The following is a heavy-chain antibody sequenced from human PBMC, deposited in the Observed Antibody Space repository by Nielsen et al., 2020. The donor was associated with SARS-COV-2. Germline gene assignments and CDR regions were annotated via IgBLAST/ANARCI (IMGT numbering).Heavy chain of an antibody. V-gene: IGHV4-39*07. CDR1: GGAISNSGYY. Sequence: SETLSLTCSVSGGAISNSGYYWAWIRQPPGKGLEWIGSVFQSGSTYYNMSLESRVTISVDTSRNQFSLRLTSVTAADTAVYYCARDGIAAAGTYFDYWGQGSLVTVSS. J-gene: IGHJ4*02. CDR3: ARDGIAAAGTYFDY. D-gene: IGHD6-13*01. CDR2: VFQSGST.